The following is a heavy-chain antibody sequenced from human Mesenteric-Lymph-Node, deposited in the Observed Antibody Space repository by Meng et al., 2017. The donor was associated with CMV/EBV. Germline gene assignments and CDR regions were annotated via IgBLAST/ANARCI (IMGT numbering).Heavy chain of an antibody. V-gene: IGHV1-2*02. CDR2: INPNSGGT. Sequence: ASVKVSCKTSGYTFIDYYIHWVRQAPGQGLEWIGWINPNSGGTNYAPKFQGRVAMTRDTTVSTSYMELSSLTSDDTAVYYCAGYFRSSFDYWGQGTLVTVSS. CDR1: GYTFIDYY. D-gene: IGHD3-9*01. J-gene: IGHJ4*02. CDR3: AGYFRSSFDY.